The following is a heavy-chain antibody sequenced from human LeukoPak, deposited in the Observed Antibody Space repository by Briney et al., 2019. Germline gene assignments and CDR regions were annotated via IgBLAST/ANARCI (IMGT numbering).Heavy chain of an antibody. V-gene: IGHV3-23*01. CDR1: GFTFSTYA. CDR3: AVGSYYFDY. CDR2: ISGSSAST. Sequence: PGGSLRLSCAASGFTFSTYATNWVRQAHENGLEWVSGISGSSASTYYADSVKGRFTISRDNSKNTLYVQMNSLRAEDTAVYYCAVGSYYFDYWGQGTLVTVS. D-gene: IGHD3-10*01. J-gene: IGHJ4*02.